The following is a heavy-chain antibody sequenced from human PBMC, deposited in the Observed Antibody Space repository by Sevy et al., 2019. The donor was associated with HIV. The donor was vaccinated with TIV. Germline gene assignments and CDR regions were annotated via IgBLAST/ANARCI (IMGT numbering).Heavy chain of an antibody. V-gene: IGHV1-24*01. Sequence: ASVKVSCKVSGYTLSQISMHWVRQAPGKGLEWMGSFDPEDGETIYAQNFQGRVTMTEDTSTDTAYMELSSLRSEDTAVYFCATTKDYYDSSGCPFDYWGQGTLVTVSS. CDR2: FDPEDGET. CDR3: ATTKDYYDSSGCPFDY. CDR1: GYTLSQIS. D-gene: IGHD3-22*01. J-gene: IGHJ4*02.